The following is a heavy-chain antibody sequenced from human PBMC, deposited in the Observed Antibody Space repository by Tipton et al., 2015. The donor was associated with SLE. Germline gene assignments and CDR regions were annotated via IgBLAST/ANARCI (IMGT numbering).Heavy chain of an antibody. J-gene: IGHJ6*02. V-gene: IGHV3-7*01. Sequence: SLRLSCAASAFTSSSYWMSWVRQAPGKGLEWVANIKQDGSEKYYVDSVKGRFTISRDNAKNSLYLQMNSLRAEDTAVYYCARASSSSTSWYYYGMDVWGQGP. D-gene: IGHD6-6*01. CDR1: AFTSSSYW. CDR2: IKQDGSEK. CDR3: ARASSSSTSWYYYGMDV.